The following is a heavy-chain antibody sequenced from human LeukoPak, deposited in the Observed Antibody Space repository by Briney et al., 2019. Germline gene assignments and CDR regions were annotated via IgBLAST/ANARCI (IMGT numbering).Heavy chain of an antibody. J-gene: IGHJ5*02. D-gene: IGHD6-6*01. CDR1: GGSFSGYY. Sequence: SETLSLTCAVYGGSFSGYYWSWIRQPPGKGLEWIGEINHSGSTNYNPSLKSRVTISVDTPKNQFSLKLSSVTAADTAVYYCARGYSSSSWFDPWGQGTLVTVSS. V-gene: IGHV4-34*01. CDR2: INHSGST. CDR3: ARGYSSSSWFDP.